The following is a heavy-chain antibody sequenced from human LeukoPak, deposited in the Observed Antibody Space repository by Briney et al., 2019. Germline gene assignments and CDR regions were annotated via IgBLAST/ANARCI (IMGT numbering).Heavy chain of an antibody. Sequence: ASVKVSCKASGYTFTGYYIHWVRQAPGQGLEWMGGIIPIFGTANYAQKFQGRVTITTDESTSTAYMELSSLRSEDTAVYYCARDLYYYGSGTSYDAFDIWGQGTMVTVSS. J-gene: IGHJ3*02. CDR3: ARDLYYYGSGTSYDAFDI. CDR1: GYTFTGYY. V-gene: IGHV1-69*05. D-gene: IGHD3-10*01. CDR2: IIPIFGTA.